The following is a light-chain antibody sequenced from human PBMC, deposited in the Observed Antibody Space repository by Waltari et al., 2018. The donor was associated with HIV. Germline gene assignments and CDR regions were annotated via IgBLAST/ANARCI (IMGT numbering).Light chain of an antibody. CDR3: SSYTSSDTVV. J-gene: IGLJ2*01. CDR1: SSDVGGYTS. CDR2: EVS. V-gene: IGLV2-14*01. Sequence: SALTQPASVSGSPGQSITISCTGTSSDVGGYTSVSWYQQHPGKAPKLMIYEVSNRPSGVSNRFSGSKSGNTASLTISGLQAEDESNYYCSSYTSSDTVVFGGGTKLTVL.